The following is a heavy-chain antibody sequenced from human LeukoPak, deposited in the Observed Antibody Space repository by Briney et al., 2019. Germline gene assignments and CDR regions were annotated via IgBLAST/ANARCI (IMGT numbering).Heavy chain of an antibody. J-gene: IGHJ5*02. CDR2: INHSGST. CDR1: GGSFSGYY. Sequence: SETLSLTCAVYGGSFSGYYWSWIRQPPGKGLEWIGEINHSGSTNYNPSLKSRVTISVDTSKNQFSLKLSSVTAADTAVYYCARGVQFVLNWFDPWGQGTLVTVSS. CDR3: ARGVQFVLNWFDP. V-gene: IGHV4-34*01. D-gene: IGHD3-16*01.